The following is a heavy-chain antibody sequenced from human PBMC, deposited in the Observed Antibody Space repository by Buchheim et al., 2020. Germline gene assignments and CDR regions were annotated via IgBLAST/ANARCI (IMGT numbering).Heavy chain of an antibody. V-gene: IGHV3-48*02. CDR1: GFPFSTYA. CDR2: IASGSTIT. CDR3: ARSQTGLDHWFDP. J-gene: IGHJ5*02. D-gene: IGHD3-22*01. Sequence: EVQLVESGGGLVQPGGSLRLSCAASGFPFSTYAMNWIRQAPGKGLEWVSLIASGSTITSYADSVKGRFTISRDDAKNSLYLQMNSLRDEDTALYYCARSQTGLDHWFDPWGQGTL.